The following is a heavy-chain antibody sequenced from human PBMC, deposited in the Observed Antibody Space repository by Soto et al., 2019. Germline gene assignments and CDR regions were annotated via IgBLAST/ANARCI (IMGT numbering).Heavy chain of an antibody. D-gene: IGHD6-13*01. Sequence: EVQLLESGGGLVQPGGSLRLSCAASGFTFSNYAVTWVRQAPGKGLEWVSTISGSGGSTYYADSVKGRFTISRDNSRNTLYLQMTSLRAEDTAVYYCAKDQGRSWYETDYWGQGTLVTVSS. CDR2: ISGSGGST. CDR3: AKDQGRSWYETDY. J-gene: IGHJ4*02. CDR1: GFTFSNYA. V-gene: IGHV3-23*01.